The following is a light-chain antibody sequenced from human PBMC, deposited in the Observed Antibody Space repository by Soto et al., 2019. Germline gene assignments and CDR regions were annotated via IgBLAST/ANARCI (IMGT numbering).Light chain of an antibody. J-gene: IGLJ1*01. Sequence: QSALTQPASVSGSPGQSITISCTGTSSDVGAYNSVSWFQQHPTKAPKLIIYEVSHRPSGVSIRFSGSKSGNTASLTISGLQAEDEADYYCNSYTHSNTLVFGTGTKVTVL. V-gene: IGLV2-14*01. CDR3: NSYTHSNTLV. CDR2: EVS. CDR1: SSDVGAYNS.